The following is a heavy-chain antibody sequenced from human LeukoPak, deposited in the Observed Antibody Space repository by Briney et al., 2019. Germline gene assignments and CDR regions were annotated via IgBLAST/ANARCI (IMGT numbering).Heavy chain of an antibody. Sequence: GRSLRLSCAASGFTFDDYAMHLVRQAPGKGLDWFSGISWNSGSIGYADSVKGRFTISRDNAKNSLYLQMNSLRAEDMALYYCAKVGVRDSSGWYYFDYWGQGTLVTVSS. CDR3: AKVGVRDSSGWYYFDY. D-gene: IGHD6-19*01. V-gene: IGHV3-9*03. CDR2: ISWNSGSI. J-gene: IGHJ4*02. CDR1: GFTFDDYA.